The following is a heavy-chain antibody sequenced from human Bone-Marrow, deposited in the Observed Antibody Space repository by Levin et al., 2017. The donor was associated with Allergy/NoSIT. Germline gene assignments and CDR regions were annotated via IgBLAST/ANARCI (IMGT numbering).Heavy chain of an antibody. CDR1: GYTFTSYA. Sequence: ASVKVSCKASGYTFTSYAMNWVRQAPGQGLEWMGWINTNTGNPTYAQGFTGRFVFSLDTSVSTAYLQISSLKAEDTAVYYCARGTRVTPDFFNYYYGMDVWGQGTTVTVSS. D-gene: IGHD4-11*01. CDR3: ARGTRVTPDFFNYYYGMDV. CDR2: INTNTGNP. J-gene: IGHJ6*02. V-gene: IGHV7-4-1*02.